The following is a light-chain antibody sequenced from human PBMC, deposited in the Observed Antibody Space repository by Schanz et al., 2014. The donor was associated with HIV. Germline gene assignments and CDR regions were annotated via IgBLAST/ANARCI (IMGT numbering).Light chain of an antibody. CDR2: ADY. Sequence: QSVLTQPPSVSGAPGQRVTISCTGSSSNIGAGYDVHWYQQLPGTAPKLLIFADYQRPSEIPDRISGSKTGTSATLAINGLQTGDEADYYCATWDTTLSAVVFGGGTKLTVL. CDR1: SSNIGAGYD. CDR3: ATWDTTLSAVV. J-gene: IGLJ2*01. V-gene: IGLV1-51*01.